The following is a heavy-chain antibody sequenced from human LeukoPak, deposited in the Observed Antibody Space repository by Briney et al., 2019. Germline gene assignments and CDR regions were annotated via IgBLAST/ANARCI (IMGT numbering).Heavy chain of an antibody. CDR3: AREPHGESPGY. J-gene: IGHJ4*02. V-gene: IGHV1-69*05. CDR1: GGTFSSYA. D-gene: IGHD4-17*01. CDR2: IIPIFGTA. Sequence: SVKVSCKASGGTFSSYAISWVPQAPGQGLEWMGRIIPIFGTANYAQKFQGRVTITTDESTSTAYMELSSLRSEDTAVYYCAREPHGESPGYWGQGTLVTVSS.